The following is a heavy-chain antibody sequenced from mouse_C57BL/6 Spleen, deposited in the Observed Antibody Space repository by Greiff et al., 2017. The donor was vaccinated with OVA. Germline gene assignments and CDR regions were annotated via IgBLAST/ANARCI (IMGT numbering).Heavy chain of an antibody. CDR1: GYAFTNYL. V-gene: IGHV1-54*01. D-gene: IGHD2-4*01. CDR3: ARDDYDGDRFAY. J-gene: IGHJ3*01. Sequence: LVESGAELVRPGTSVKVSCKASGYAFTNYLIEWVKQRPGQGLEWIGVINPGSGGTNYNEKFKGKATLTADKSSSTAYMQLSSLTAKDSAVYFCARDDYDGDRFAYWGQGTLVTVSA. CDR2: INPGSGGT.